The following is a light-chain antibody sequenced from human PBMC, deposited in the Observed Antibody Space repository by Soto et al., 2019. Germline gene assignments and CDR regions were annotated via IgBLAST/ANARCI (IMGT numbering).Light chain of an antibody. J-gene: IGLJ2*01. V-gene: IGLV2-14*03. CDR3: SSYTSSTTLV. CDR1: SSDVGLYNY. Sequence: QSALTQPASVSGSPGQSITISCTGTSSDVGLYNYVSWYQQHPGKAPKLMIFAVTSRPSGVSNRFSDSKSANTASLTISGLQTEDEAEYYCSSYTSSTTLVFGGGTKVTVL. CDR2: AVT.